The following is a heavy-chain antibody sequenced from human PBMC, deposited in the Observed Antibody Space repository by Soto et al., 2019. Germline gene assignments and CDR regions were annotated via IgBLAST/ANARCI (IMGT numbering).Heavy chain of an antibody. Sequence: GGSLRLSCAASGFTFSSYGMHWVRQAPGKGLEWVAVIWYDGSNKYYADSVKGRFTISRDNSKNTLYLQMNSLRAEDTAVYYCASGYCSGGSCYPNYYYYMDVWGKGTTVTVSS. CDR3: ASGYCSGGSCYPNYYYYMDV. CDR2: IWYDGSNK. J-gene: IGHJ6*03. CDR1: GFTFSSYG. D-gene: IGHD2-15*01. V-gene: IGHV3-33*01.